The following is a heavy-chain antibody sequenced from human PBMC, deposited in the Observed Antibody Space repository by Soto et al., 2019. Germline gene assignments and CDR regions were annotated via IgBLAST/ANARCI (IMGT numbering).Heavy chain of an antibody. D-gene: IGHD6-19*01. CDR2: IHHRGGT. CDR3: ARGVGSTAVAGQFDS. Sequence: QVQLQESGPGLVKPSGTLSLTCAVSGGSVSSSNWWSWVRQPPGKGLEWIGEIHHRGGTNYNPSLQSRVILSLDKSKTQFSLKVTSVTAADTAVYYCARGVGSTAVAGQFDSWGQGILVTVSS. CDR1: GGSVSSSNW. V-gene: IGHV4-4*02. J-gene: IGHJ4*02.